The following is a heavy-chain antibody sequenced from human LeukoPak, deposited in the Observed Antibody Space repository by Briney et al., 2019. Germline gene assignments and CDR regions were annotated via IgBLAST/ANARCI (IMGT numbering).Heavy chain of an antibody. CDR3: ARYESLWTFDI. V-gene: IGHV5-51*01. CDR2: IYPSDSDT. Sequence: GESLQISCKGSGSNFTSYWIGWVRQMPGKGLEWMGIIYPSDSDTRYSPSFQGQVTISVDKSISTAYLQWSSLKASDTAMYYCARYESLWTFDIWGRGTMVTVSS. J-gene: IGHJ3*02. CDR1: GSNFTSYW. D-gene: IGHD3-16*01.